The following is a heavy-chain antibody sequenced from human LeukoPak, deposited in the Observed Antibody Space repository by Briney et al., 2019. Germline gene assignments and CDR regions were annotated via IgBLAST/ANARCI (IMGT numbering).Heavy chain of an antibody. CDR2: INAGNGNT. D-gene: IGHD3-16*01. J-gene: IGHJ4*02. V-gene: IGHV1-3*03. Sequence: GASVKVSCKASGYTFTSYTIHWVRQAPGQRLEWMGWINAGNGNTKYSQEFQDRVTITRDTSASTAYMELSSLRSEDTAVYSCARDSAELSSLRGYVSYYFDYWGQGTLVTVSS. CDR1: GYTFTSYT. CDR3: ARDSAELSSLRGYVSYYFDY.